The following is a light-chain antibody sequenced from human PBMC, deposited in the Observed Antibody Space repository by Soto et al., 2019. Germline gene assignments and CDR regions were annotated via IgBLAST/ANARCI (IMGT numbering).Light chain of an antibody. CDR2: KVS. CDR1: QSPSTW. CDR3: QQYKSFTWT. J-gene: IGKJ1*01. V-gene: IGKV1-5*03. Sequence: SAAAGDQASITCRASQSPSTWLAWYQQKPGIAHKLLVFKVSSLESGAPSRFSGSGSGTEFTLTICSLQPDDFATYYCQQYKSFTWTFCDGGKVDVK.